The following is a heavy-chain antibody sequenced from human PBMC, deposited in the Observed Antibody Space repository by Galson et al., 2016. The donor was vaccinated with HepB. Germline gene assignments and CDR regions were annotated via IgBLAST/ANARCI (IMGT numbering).Heavy chain of an antibody. V-gene: IGHV4-31*02. CDR1: GGPITSGAYF. Sequence: TLSLTCSVSGGPITSGAYFWSWIRQHPGRGLEWIGYVYYSGSTYYSPSLKSRVSISMDSSKDQFSLHLSSVTAADTAVYYCARGISDSRGFYFPDYWGQGTLVTVSS. CDR2: VYYSGST. J-gene: IGHJ4*02. D-gene: IGHD3-22*01. CDR3: ARGISDSRGFYFPDY.